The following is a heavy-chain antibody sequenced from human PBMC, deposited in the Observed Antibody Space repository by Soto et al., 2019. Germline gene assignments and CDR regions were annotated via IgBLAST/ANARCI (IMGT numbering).Heavy chain of an antibody. CDR2: ISAYNGNT. CDR3: ARDRPHLITMIVVAQGPLFDY. D-gene: IGHD3-22*01. CDR1: GYTFTGYG. J-gene: IGHJ4*02. Sequence: GASVKVSCKASGYTFTGYGISWVRQAPGQGLEWMGWISAYNGNTNYAQKLQGRVTMTTDTSTSTAYMELRSPRSDDTAVYYCARDRPHLITMIVVAQGPLFDYWGQGTLVTVSS. V-gene: IGHV1-18*04.